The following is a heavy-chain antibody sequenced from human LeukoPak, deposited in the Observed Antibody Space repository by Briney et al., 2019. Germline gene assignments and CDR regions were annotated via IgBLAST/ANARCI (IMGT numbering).Heavy chain of an antibody. CDR3: AKDSEKASSSSWPSDAFDI. CDR1: GFTFSSYA. J-gene: IGHJ3*02. CDR2: ICGSGGST. D-gene: IGHD6-13*01. V-gene: IGHV3-23*01. Sequence: GGSLRLSCAASGFTFSSYAMSWVRQAPGKGLEWVSAICGSGGSTYYADSVKGRFTISRDNSKNTLYLQMNSLRAEDTAVYYCAKDSEKASSSSWPSDAFDIWGQGTMVTVSS.